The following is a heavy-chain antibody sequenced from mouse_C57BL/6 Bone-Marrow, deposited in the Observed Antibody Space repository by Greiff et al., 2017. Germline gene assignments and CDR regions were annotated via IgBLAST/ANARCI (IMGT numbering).Heavy chain of an antibody. CDR3: AREKWLRYAMDY. CDR2: IHPNSGST. D-gene: IGHD2-2*01. Sequence: QVQLQQPGAELVKPGASVKLSCKASGYTFTSYWMHWVKQRPGQGLEWIGMIHPNSGSTNYNEKFKSKATLTVDKSSSTAYMQLSSLTSEDSAVYYCAREKWLRYAMDYWGQGTSVTVSS. J-gene: IGHJ4*01. V-gene: IGHV1-64*01. CDR1: GYTFTSYW.